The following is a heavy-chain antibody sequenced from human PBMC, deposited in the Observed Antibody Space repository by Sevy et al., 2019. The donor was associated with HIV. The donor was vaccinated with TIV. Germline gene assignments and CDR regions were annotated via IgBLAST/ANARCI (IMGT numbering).Heavy chain of an antibody. D-gene: IGHD4-17*01. Sequence: GGSLRLSCAASGFTFSSYGMHWVRQAPGKGLEWVAFIRYDGSNKYYADSVKGRFTISTDNSKNTLYLQMNTLRRDDTAAYFCTKDPPVYGDFPYGMDVWGQGTTVTVSS. CDR3: TKDPPVYGDFPYGMDV. CDR1: GFTFSSYG. CDR2: IRYDGSNK. J-gene: IGHJ6*02. V-gene: IGHV3-30*02.